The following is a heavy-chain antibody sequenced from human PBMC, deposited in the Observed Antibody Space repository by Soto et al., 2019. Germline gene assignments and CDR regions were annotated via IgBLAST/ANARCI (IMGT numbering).Heavy chain of an antibody. V-gene: IGHV4-34*01. Sequence: ETLSLTCVVYGGSFSAYYYSWIRQTPGKGLEWIGEINHSGSTNYNPSLKSRVTISIDTSRSQLSLRLSSVTAADTAVYYCARGSTYYYDNRSYGMDVWGQETTVTVSS. CDR2: INHSGST. CDR3: ARGSTYYYDNRSYGMDV. J-gene: IGHJ6*02. CDR1: GGSFSAYY. D-gene: IGHD3-22*01.